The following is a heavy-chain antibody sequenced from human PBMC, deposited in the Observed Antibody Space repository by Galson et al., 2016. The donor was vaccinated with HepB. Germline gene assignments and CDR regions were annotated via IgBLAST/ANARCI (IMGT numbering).Heavy chain of an antibody. V-gene: IGHV4-39*01. CDR1: GASITSTNYY. CDR2: IYYSGNA. CDR3: TRHRSTFAVAGYGMDV. J-gene: IGHJ6*02. Sequence: SETLSLTCTVSGASITSTNYYWGWIRQSPGKGLEWIGSIYYSGNAHYDPSLKSRLTISIDKSKNQFSLKLRSVTAADTALYYCTRHRSTFAVAGYGMDVWGQGTTVSVSS. D-gene: IGHD6-19*01.